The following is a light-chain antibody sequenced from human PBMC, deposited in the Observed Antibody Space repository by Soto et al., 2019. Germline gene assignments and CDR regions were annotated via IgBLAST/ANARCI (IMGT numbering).Light chain of an antibody. Sequence: DIQMTQSPSSLSASVGDRVNMTCRASRSISRYLSWYQQKPGKAPNLLIYAASSLQSGVPSRFSGAGSGTDSTLTIGNLHPEDFAIYYCKQSYSSQWTFGQGTKVDIK. V-gene: IGKV1-39*01. CDR1: RSISRY. CDR3: KQSYSSQWT. CDR2: AAS. J-gene: IGKJ1*01.